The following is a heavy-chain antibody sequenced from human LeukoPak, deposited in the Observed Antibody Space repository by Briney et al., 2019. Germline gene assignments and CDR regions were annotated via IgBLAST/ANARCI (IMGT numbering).Heavy chain of an antibody. V-gene: IGHV3-7*04. J-gene: IGHJ5*02. CDR2: IKQDGSEK. CDR3: ARSGYSYDNWFDP. Sequence: GESLKISCKGSGYSFTSYWIGWVRQMPGKGLEWVANIKQDGSEKYYVDSVKGRFTISRDNAKNSLYLQMNSLRAEDTAVYYCARSGYSYDNWFDPWGQGTLVTVSS. CDR1: GYSFTSYW. D-gene: IGHD5-18*01.